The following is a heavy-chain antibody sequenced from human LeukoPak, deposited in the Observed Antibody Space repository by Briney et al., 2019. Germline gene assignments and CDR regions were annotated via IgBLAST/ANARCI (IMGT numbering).Heavy chain of an antibody. CDR3: AKRQYYYDSSGSTDYFDY. J-gene: IGHJ4*02. D-gene: IGHD3-22*01. Sequence: SETLSLTCTVSGGSISSYYWSWIRQPPGKGLEWIGYIYYSGSTNYNPSLKSRVTISVDTSKNQFSLKLSSVTAADTAVYYCAKRQYYYDSSGSTDYFDYWGQGTLVTVSS. CDR1: GGSISSYY. CDR2: IYYSGST. V-gene: IGHV4-59*01.